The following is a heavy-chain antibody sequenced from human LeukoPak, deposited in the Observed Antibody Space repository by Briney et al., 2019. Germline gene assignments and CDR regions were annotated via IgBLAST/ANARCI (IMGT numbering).Heavy chain of an antibody. D-gene: IGHD3-9*01. CDR1: GCTLTELS. CDR3: ATVFGRYFDWFLNY. CDR2: FDPEDGET. V-gene: IGHV1-24*01. J-gene: IGHJ4*02. Sequence: ASVKVSCKVSGCTLTELSMHWVRQAPGKGLEWMGGFDPEDGETIYAQKFQGRVTMTEDTSTDTAYMELSSLRSEDTAVYYCATVFGRYFDWFLNYWGQGTLVTVSS.